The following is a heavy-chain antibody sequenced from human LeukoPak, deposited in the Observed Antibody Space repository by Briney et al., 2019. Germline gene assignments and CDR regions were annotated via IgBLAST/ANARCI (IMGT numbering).Heavy chain of an antibody. D-gene: IGHD3-22*01. Sequence: ASVKVSCKASGYTFTGYYMHWLRQAPGQGLEWMGWMNPNSGNTGYAQKFQGRVTITRNTSISTAYMELSSLRSEDTAVYYCARVGGAYYDSSGYHYWGQGTLVTVSS. V-gene: IGHV1-8*03. CDR1: GYTFTGYY. CDR3: ARVGGAYYDSSGYHY. CDR2: MNPNSGNT. J-gene: IGHJ4*02.